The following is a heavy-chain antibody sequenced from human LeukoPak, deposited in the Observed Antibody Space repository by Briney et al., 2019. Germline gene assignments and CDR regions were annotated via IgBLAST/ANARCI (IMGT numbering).Heavy chain of an antibody. Sequence: GGSLRLSCAASGFTFSTYGMHWVRQAPGKGLEWVAFTPYDGNSKYYTDSVKGRFTMSKDNMKSTLYLQMNSLGIEDTAVYYCARSFGGDGSGTYYIFAFDIWGQGTMVTVSS. CDR1: GFTFSTYG. D-gene: IGHD3-10*01. J-gene: IGHJ3*02. V-gene: IGHV3-30*02. CDR2: TPYDGNSK. CDR3: ARSFGGDGSGTYYIFAFDI.